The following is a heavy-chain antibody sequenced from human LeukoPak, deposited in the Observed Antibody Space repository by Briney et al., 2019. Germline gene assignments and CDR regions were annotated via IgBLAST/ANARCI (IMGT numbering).Heavy chain of an antibody. CDR3: ALPKMSGAFDS. Sequence: ASVKVSCKASGGSFSRYAISWVRQAPGQGLEWMGGIIPMFGTANYAQKFQGRVTITADESTRTAYMELRTLRSEDTAIYYCALPKMSGAFDSWGQGTLVIVSS. D-gene: IGHD2-2*01. CDR2: IIPMFGTA. V-gene: IGHV1-69*13. J-gene: IGHJ4*02. CDR1: GGSFSRYA.